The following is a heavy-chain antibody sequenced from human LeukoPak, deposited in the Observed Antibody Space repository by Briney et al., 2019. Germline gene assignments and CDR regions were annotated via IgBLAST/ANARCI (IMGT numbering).Heavy chain of an antibody. D-gene: IGHD2-21*02. CDR2: IYQSKTT. CDR3: ARASGDDSGHFQN. CDR1: GYSIGSGYY. V-gene: IGHV4-38-2*01. Sequence: TSEALSLTCAVSGYSIGSGYYWGWIRQPPGKGLEWIGTIYQSKTTSYNPSLTSRVIISVDTSKNQFSLRLSSVTAADTAVYYCARASGDDSGHFQNWGQGTLVTVS. J-gene: IGHJ1*01.